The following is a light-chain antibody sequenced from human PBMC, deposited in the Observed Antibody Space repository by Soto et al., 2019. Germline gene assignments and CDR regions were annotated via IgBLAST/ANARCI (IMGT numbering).Light chain of an antibody. CDR1: SSDVGSYNL. CDR3: CSYAGSSTVL. CDR2: EGS. V-gene: IGLV2-23*01. Sequence: QSALTQPASVSGSPGQSITISCTGTSSDVGSYNLVSWYQQHPGKAPKVMIYEGSKRPSGVSNRFSGSMSGNTASLTISGLQAEDEADYYCCSYAGSSTVLFGGGTKLTVL. J-gene: IGLJ2*01.